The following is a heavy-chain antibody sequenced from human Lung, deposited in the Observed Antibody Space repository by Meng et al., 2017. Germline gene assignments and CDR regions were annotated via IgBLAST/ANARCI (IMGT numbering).Heavy chain of an antibody. J-gene: IGHJ2*01. D-gene: IGHD1/OR15-1a*01. CDR3: ARPKQANWYFDL. V-gene: IGHV4-34*01. CDR2: INHSGST. CDR1: GGSFRGYY. Sequence: QSHLLPWRAGMFNPTETLSPTFPVYGGSFRGYYWSWIRQPPGKGLEWIGEINHSGSTNYNPSLKSRVTISVDTSKNQFSLKLSSVTAADTAVYFCARPKQANWYFDLWGRGSLVTVSS.